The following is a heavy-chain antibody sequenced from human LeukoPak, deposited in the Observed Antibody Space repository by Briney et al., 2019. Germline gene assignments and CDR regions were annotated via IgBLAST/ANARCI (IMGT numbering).Heavy chain of an antibody. D-gene: IGHD1-26*01. CDR3: ARDGPYYSVRIFDY. Sequence: SETLSLTCTVSGGSVSSGNYYWSWIRQPPGKGLEWIGYVHYSGSTNYNPSLKSRVTISVDTSKNQFSLKLSSVTAADTAVYYCARDGPYYSVRIFDYWGQGTLVTVSS. CDR1: GGSVSSGNYY. CDR2: VHYSGST. V-gene: IGHV4-61*01. J-gene: IGHJ4*02.